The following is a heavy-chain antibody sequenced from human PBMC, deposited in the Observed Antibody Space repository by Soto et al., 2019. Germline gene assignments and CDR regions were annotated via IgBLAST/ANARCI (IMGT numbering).Heavy chain of an antibody. J-gene: IGHJ4*02. D-gene: IGHD6-13*01. CDR2: NYWNDDK. CDR3: AHTNPRSIAAAAIDY. CDR1: GFSLSTSGVG. Sequence: QITLKESGPTLVKPTQTLTLTCTFSGFSLSTSGVGVGWIRQPPGKALEWLALNYWNDDKRYRPSLKSRLTITKDNSKNQVVLTMTNMDPVDTATYCCAHTNPRSIAAAAIDYWGQGTLVTVSS. V-gene: IGHV2-5*01.